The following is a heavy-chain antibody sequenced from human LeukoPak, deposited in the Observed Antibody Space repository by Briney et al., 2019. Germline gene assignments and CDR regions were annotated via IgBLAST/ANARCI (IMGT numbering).Heavy chain of an antibody. J-gene: IGHJ4*02. D-gene: IGHD6-6*01. V-gene: IGHV4-30-4*01. Sequence: SQTLSLTCTVSGGSISGGDFYWSWIRQSPGRGLEWIGYIYYSGSTYYNPSLKSRVTISVDTSKNQFSLNLSSVTAADTAMYYCAREQLVGSRYFDYWGQGTLVTASS. CDR2: IYYSGST. CDR1: GGSISGGDFY. CDR3: AREQLVGSRYFDY.